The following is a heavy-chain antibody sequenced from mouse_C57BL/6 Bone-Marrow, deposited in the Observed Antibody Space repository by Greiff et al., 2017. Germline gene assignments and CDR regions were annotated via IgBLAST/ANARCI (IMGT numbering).Heavy chain of an antibody. D-gene: IGHD2-12*01. CDR2: INPNNGGT. Sequence: VQLKQSGPELVKPGASVKIPCKASGYTFTDYNMDWVKQSHGKSLEWIGDINPNNGGTIYNQKFKGKATLTVDKSSSTAYMELRSLTSEDTAVYYCARDDYYSPWFAYWGQGTLVTVSA. CDR3: ARDDYYSPWFAY. V-gene: IGHV1-18*01. J-gene: IGHJ3*01. CDR1: GYTFTDYN.